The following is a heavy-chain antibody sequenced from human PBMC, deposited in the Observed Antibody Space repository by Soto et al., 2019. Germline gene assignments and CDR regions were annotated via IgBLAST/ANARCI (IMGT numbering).Heavy chain of an antibody. CDR3: TTNRDYGDNRTPIGAFDI. Sequence: GGSLRLSCAASAFSFNNAWMNWVRQAPEKGLEWVGRIKSKTDGGTTDYLAPVKGRFTISRDDSKNTLYLKMNGLRTEDTAVYYCTTNRDYGDNRTPIGAFDIWGQGTMVTVSS. D-gene: IGHD4-17*01. CDR2: IKSKTDGGTT. V-gene: IGHV3-15*07. J-gene: IGHJ3*02. CDR1: AFSFNNAW.